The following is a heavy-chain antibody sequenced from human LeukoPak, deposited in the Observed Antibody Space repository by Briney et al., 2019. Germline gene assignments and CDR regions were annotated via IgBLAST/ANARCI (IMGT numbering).Heavy chain of an antibody. V-gene: IGHV1-69*13. Sequence: ASVKVSCKASGGTFSSYAISWVRQAPGRGLEWMGGIIPIFGTANYAQKFQGRVTITADESTSTAYMELSSLRSEDTAVYYCARGLGDYYDSSGYYDWGQGTLVTVSS. J-gene: IGHJ4*02. CDR3: ARGLGDYYDSSGYYD. CDR1: GGTFSSYA. D-gene: IGHD3-22*01. CDR2: IIPIFGTA.